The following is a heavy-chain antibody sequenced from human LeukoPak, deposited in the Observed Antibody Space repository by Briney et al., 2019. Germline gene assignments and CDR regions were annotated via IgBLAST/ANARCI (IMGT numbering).Heavy chain of an antibody. D-gene: IGHD5-12*01. Sequence: PGRSLRLSCAASGFTFSNYGTHWVRQAPGKGLEWVAVIWYDGGNKYYADSVKGRFTISRDNSKNTLYLQMNSLRTEDTAVYYCARAYSGYDLIGYWGQGTLVTVSS. CDR2: IWYDGGNK. V-gene: IGHV3-33*01. CDR1: GFTFSNYG. CDR3: ARAYSGYDLIGY. J-gene: IGHJ4*02.